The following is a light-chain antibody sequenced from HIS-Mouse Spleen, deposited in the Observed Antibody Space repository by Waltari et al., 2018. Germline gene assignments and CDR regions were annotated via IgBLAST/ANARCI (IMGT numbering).Light chain of an antibody. CDR3: CSYAGSSPYV. CDR2: DVG. V-gene: IGLV2-11*01. Sequence: QSALTQPRPVSGSPGQSVTISCTGTSSDVGGYNYVSWYQQHPGTAHKLMISDVGKRPSGVPDLLSGSKSGNTASLTISGLQAEDEADYYCCSYAGSSPYVFGTGTKVTVL. CDR1: SSDVGGYNY. J-gene: IGLJ1*01.